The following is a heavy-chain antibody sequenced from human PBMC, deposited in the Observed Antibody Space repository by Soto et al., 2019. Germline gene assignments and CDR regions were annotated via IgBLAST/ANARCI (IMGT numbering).Heavy chain of an antibody. CDR2: IIPIFGTA. V-gene: IGHV1-69*01. CDR3: AMGWYSSGWLGY. D-gene: IGHD6-19*01. J-gene: IGHJ4*02. Sequence: QVQLVQSGAEVEKPGSSVKVSCKASGGTFRSYAISWVRQAPGQGLEWMGGIIPIFGTANYAQKFQGRVTITADESTSTAYMALSSLRSEDTAVYYCAMGWYSSGWLGYWGQGTLVTVSS. CDR1: GGTFRSYA.